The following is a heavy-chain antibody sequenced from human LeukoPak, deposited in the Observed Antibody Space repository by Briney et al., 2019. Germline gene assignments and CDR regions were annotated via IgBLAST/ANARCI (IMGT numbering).Heavy chain of an antibody. CDR1: GYTFTSYG. D-gene: IGHD3-9*01. CDR2: ISAYNGNT. CDR3: ARVNSALTYYYGMDV. V-gene: IGHV1-18*04. J-gene: IGHJ6*04. Sequence: GASVKVSCKASGYTFTSYGISWVRQAPGQGLEWMGWISAYNGNTNYAQKLQGRVTMTTDTSTSTAYMEPRSLRSDDTAVCYCARVNSALTYYYGMDVWGKGTTVTVSS.